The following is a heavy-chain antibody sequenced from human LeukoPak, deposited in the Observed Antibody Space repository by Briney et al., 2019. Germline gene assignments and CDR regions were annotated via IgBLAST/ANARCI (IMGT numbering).Heavy chain of an antibody. Sequence: SKTLSLTCTVSGGSISSSSYYWGWIRQPPGKGLEWIGSIYYSGSTYYNPSLKSRVTISVDTSKNQFSLKLSSVTAADTAVYYCARIAAAGTSFDYWGQGTLVTVSS. CDR2: IYYSGST. CDR1: GGSISSSSYY. CDR3: ARIAAAGTSFDY. V-gene: IGHV4-39*01. J-gene: IGHJ4*02. D-gene: IGHD6-13*01.